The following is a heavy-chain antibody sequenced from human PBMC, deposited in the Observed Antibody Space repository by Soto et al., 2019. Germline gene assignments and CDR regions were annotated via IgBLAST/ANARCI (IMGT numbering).Heavy chain of an antibody. V-gene: IGHV3-30*18. CDR3: AKEGVRGVITYYFDY. CDR1: GFTFSSYG. D-gene: IGHD3-10*01. CDR2: ISYDGSNK. Sequence: PGGSLRLSCAASGFTFSSYGMHWVRQAPGKGLEWVAVISYDGSNKYYADSVKGRFTISRDNSKNTLYLQMNSLRAEDTAVYYCAKEGVRGVITYYFDYWGQGTLVTVSS. J-gene: IGHJ4*02.